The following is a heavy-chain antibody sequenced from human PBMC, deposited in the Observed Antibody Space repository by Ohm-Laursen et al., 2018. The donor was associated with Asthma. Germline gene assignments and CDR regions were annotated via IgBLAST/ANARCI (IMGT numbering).Heavy chain of an antibody. J-gene: IGHJ6*02. Sequence: SLRLSCAASGFTFEEYAMHWVRQAPGKGLEWVSVISWRSGSIDYADSVKGRFTISRDNAKNSLYLQMNSLRAEDTALYYCARDSQAMVTTEGLYFGMDVWGQGTTVTVSS. V-gene: IGHV3-9*01. D-gene: IGHD4-17*01. CDR2: ISWRSGSI. CDR3: ARDSQAMVTTEGLYFGMDV. CDR1: GFTFEEYA.